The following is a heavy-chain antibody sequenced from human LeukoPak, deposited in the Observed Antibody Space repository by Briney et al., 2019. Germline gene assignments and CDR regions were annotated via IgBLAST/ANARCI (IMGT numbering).Heavy chain of an antibody. CDR1: GYTFTGYY. CDR2: MNPNSGNT. D-gene: IGHD5-12*01. CDR3: ARDTSGYEPPDY. Sequence: ASVKVSCKASGYTFTGYYMHWVRQAPGQGLEWMGWMNPNSGNTGYAQKFQGRVTMTRNTSISTAYMELSSLRSEDTAVYYCARDTSGYEPPDYWGQGTLVTVSS. J-gene: IGHJ4*02. V-gene: IGHV1-8*02.